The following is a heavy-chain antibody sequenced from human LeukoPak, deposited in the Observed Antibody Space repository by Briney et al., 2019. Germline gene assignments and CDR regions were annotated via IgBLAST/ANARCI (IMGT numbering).Heavy chain of an antibody. V-gene: IGHV3-30*18. J-gene: IGHJ4*02. CDR2: ISYDGSNK. CDR1: GFTFSSYG. Sequence: GRSLRLSCAASGFTFSSYGMHWVRQAPGKGLEWVAVISYDGSNKYYADSVKGRFTISRDNSKNTLYLQMNSLRAEDTAVYYCAKAILRFPPGGYFDYWGQGTLVTVSS. CDR3: AKAILRFPPGGYFDY. D-gene: IGHD3-3*01.